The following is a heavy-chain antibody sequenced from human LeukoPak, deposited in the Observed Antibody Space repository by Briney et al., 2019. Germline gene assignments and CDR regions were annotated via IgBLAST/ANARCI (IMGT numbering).Heavy chain of an antibody. Sequence: GGSLRLSCAASGFTVSSNYMSWVRQATGKGLEWVSVIYSGGSTYYADSVKGRFTISRDNSKNTLYLRMNSLRAEDTAVYYCARDERLYCGGDCYAFDIWGQGTMVTVSP. CDR2: IYSGGST. J-gene: IGHJ3*02. CDR3: ARDERLYCGGDCYAFDI. D-gene: IGHD2-21*02. V-gene: IGHV3-53*01. CDR1: GFTVSSNY.